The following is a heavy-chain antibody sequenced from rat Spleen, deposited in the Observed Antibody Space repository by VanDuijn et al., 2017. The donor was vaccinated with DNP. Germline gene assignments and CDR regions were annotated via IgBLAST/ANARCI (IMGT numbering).Heavy chain of an antibody. CDR2: IIYDGSAT. J-gene: IGHJ2*01. Sequence: EVQLVESGGGLVQPGNSLKLSCAASGFTFSDYAMAWVRQSPKKGLEWVATIIYDGSATYYRDSVKGRFTISRDNAKSSLFLQMESLRSEDTATYYCARGGYYDGSYYHYFDYWGQGVMVTVSS. CDR1: GFTFSDYA. D-gene: IGHD1-12*02. CDR3: ARGGYYDGSYYHYFDY. V-gene: IGHV5-17*01.